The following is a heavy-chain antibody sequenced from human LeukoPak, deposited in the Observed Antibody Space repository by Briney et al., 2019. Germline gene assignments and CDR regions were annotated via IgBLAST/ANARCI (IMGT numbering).Heavy chain of an antibody. J-gene: IGHJ3*02. CDR2: IIPTFGTA. V-gene: IGHV1-69*06. CDR1: GGTFSSYA. D-gene: IGHD3-3*01. Sequence: SVKVSCKASGGTFSSYAISWVRQAPGQGLEWMGGIIPTFGTANYAQKFQGRVTITADKSTSTAYMELSSLRSEDTAVYYCARPMRQYYDFWSGSHDAFDIWGQGTMVTVSS. CDR3: ARPMRQYYDFWSGSHDAFDI.